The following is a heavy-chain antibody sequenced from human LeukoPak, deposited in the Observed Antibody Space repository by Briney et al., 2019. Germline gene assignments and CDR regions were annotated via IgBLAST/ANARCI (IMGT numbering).Heavy chain of an antibody. J-gene: IGHJ5*02. D-gene: IGHD3-10*01. V-gene: IGHV4-59*01. CDR1: GGSIINYY. CDR3: ARGGYYGSGNDFRFDP. CDR2: IYYSGST. Sequence: PSETLSLTCTVSGGSIINYYWSWIRQPPGKGLEWIGYIYYSGSTNYKPSLKSRVTISVDTSKNQFSLKLSSVTAADTAVYYCARGGYYGSGNDFRFDPWGQGTLVTVSS.